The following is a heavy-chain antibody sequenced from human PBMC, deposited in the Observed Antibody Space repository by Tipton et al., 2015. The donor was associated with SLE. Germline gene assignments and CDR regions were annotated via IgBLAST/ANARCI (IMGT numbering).Heavy chain of an antibody. D-gene: IGHD4-17*01. V-gene: IGHV1-46*01. J-gene: IGHJ5*02. CDR3: ARGHFGDYVSSDP. Sequence: QLVQSGPEAKKSGASVTVSCKASGYSFTNYYIHWVRQAPGQGLEWMGVIVPSGGSTTYAQRFQGRVSMTRDKSTSTVYMKLSSLSLDDTAVYYCARGHFGDYVSSDPWGQGTLVTVSS. CDR1: GYSFTNYY. CDR2: IVPSGGST.